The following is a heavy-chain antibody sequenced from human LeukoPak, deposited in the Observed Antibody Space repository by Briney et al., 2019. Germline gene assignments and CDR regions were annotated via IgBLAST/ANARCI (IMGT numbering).Heavy chain of an antibody. V-gene: IGHV3-7*01. J-gene: IGHJ4*02. CDR1: GFTFSSYW. D-gene: IGHD6-6*01. Sequence: GGSLRLSCAASGFTFSSYWMCWVRQAPGKVLEWVAIIKKDGSDKYYVDSVEGRFNISRDNGKDSLYLQMNSLRAKDAAVYYCPTSARSHRFDYWGQGTLVTVSS. CDR2: IKKDGSDK. CDR3: PTSARSHRFDY.